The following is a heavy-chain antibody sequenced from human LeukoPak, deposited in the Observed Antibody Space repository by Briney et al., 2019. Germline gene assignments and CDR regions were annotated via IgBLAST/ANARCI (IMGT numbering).Heavy chain of an antibody. D-gene: IGHD1-26*01. CDR1: GFTFSDST. J-gene: IGHJ5*02. CDR3: TRVGATRTWFDP. Sequence: GGSLRLSCAASGFTFSDSTMHWVRQASGKGLEWVGRIRSKANSYATAYAASVKGRFTVSRDDSKNTAYLQMNSPKTEDTAVYYCTRVGATRTWFDPWGQGTLVTVSS. V-gene: IGHV3-73*01. CDR2: IRSKANSYAT.